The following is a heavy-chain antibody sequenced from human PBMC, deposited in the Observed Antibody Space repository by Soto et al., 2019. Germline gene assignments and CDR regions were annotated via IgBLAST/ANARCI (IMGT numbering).Heavy chain of an antibody. CDR1: GGSISSGDYY. V-gene: IGHV4-31*03. J-gene: IGHJ5*02. D-gene: IGHD3-3*01. CDR2: SYYSGST. Sequence: QVQLQESGPGLVTHSQTLSLTCTVSGGSISSGDYYWSWIRQHPGKGLEWIGYSYYSGSTYYNPSLKSRVTISVDTSKNQFSLKLSSVTAADTAVYYCARWWSGSRQGFDPWGQGTLVTVSS. CDR3: ARWWSGSRQGFDP.